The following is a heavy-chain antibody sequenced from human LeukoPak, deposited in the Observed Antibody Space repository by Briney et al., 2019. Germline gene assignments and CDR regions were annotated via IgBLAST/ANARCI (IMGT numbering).Heavy chain of an antibody. J-gene: IGHJ4*02. CDR3: ARVPKSHRVALDY. CDR1: GGSISGYY. Sequence: SETLSLTCAVYGGSISGYYWNWIRQPPGKGLEWIGEINHSGSTNYNPSLKSRVTISVDTSKNQFSLKLSSVTAADTAVYYCARVPKSHRVALDYGGQGTLVTVSS. V-gene: IGHV4-34*01. CDR2: INHSGST.